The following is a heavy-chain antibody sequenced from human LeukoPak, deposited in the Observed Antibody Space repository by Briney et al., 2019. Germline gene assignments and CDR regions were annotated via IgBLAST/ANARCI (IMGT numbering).Heavy chain of an antibody. Sequence: PGGSLRLSCAASGFTLSSYATSWVRQAPGKGLEWVSAISGSGGSTYYADSVKGRFTISRDNSKNTLYLQMNSLRAEDTAVYYCANAGIAVAGTFDYWGQGTLVTVSS. CDR3: ANAGIAVAGTFDY. CDR2: ISGSGGST. V-gene: IGHV3-23*01. CDR1: GFTLSSYA. J-gene: IGHJ4*02. D-gene: IGHD6-19*01.